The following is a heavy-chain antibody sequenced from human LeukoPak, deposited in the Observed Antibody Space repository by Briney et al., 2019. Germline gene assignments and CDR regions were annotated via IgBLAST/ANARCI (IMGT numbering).Heavy chain of an antibody. Sequence: SETLSLTCTVSGGSISSGSYYWSWIRQPPGKGLEWIGYIYYSGSTNYNPSLKSRVTISVDTSKNQFSLKLSSVTAADTAVYYCARWATAFDIWGQGTMVTVSS. CDR3: ARWATAFDI. J-gene: IGHJ3*02. V-gene: IGHV4-61*01. CDR1: GGSISSGSYY. CDR2: IYYSGST.